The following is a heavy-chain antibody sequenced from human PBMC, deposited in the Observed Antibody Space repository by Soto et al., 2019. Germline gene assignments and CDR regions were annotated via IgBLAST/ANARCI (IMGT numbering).Heavy chain of an antibody. V-gene: IGHV1-3*01. J-gene: IGHJ6*02. D-gene: IGHD3-10*01. Sequence: QVQLVQSGAEVKKPGASVKVSCKASGYTFTSYAMHWVRQAPGQMLECMGWINAGNGNTKYSQKFQGRVTITRDTSASTAYMELSSLRSEDTAVYYCARDLRVGRSYYYYYGMDVWGQGTTVTVSS. CDR2: INAGNGNT. CDR1: GYTFTSYA. CDR3: ARDLRVGRSYYYYYGMDV.